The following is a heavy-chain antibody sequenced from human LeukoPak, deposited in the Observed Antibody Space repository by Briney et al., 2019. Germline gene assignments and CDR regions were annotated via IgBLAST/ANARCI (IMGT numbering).Heavy chain of an antibody. Sequence: PSETLSLTCAVSGGSISSSNWWSWVRQPPGKGLEWIGDIYHLGATNYNPSLKSRVTISGDTSKNQFSLRLSSVTAADTAVYYCARASYSYDINGWVPFDYWGQGTLVTVSS. CDR1: GGSISSSNW. CDR3: ARASYSYDINGWVPFDY. J-gene: IGHJ4*02. D-gene: IGHD3-22*01. V-gene: IGHV4-4*02. CDR2: IYHLGAT.